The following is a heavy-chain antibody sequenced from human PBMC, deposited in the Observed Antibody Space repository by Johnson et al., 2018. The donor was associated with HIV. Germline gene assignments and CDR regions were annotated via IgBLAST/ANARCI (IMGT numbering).Heavy chain of an antibody. CDR1: GFTFSNYA. CDR2: IWYNGSKK. J-gene: IGHJ3*02. D-gene: IGHD6-13*01. CDR3: ARDPAAAARRAFDI. V-gene: IGHV3-33*01. Sequence: HVQLVESGGGVVQPGRSLRLSCEASGFTFSNYAMHWVRQAPGKGLEWVAVIWYNGSKKWYADSVKGRFTISRDNSKNTLYLQMNSLRAEDTAVYYCARDPAAAARRAFDIWGQGTMFTVSS.